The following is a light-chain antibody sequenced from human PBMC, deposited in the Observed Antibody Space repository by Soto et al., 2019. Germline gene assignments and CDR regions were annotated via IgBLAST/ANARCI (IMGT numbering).Light chain of an antibody. Sequence: EMVMTQSPATLSVSPGERATLSCRASQSVSTNLAWYQQKPGQGPRLLIFGASSRATGIPDRFSGSGSGTDFTLTISRLEPEDFAVYYCQQYGSSQTFGQGTKVDIK. CDR1: QSVSTN. J-gene: IGKJ1*01. CDR2: GAS. CDR3: QQYGSSQT. V-gene: IGKV3-20*01.